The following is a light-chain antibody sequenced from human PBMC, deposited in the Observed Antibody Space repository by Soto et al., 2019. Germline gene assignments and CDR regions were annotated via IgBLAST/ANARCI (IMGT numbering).Light chain of an antibody. CDR2: WAS. J-gene: IGKJ4*01. Sequence: DIVMNQSPDSLAVSLGERATINCKSSQSLLFSSNNKNYLAWYQQKPGQPPKLLIYWASTREYGVPDRFSGSGSGTDITLTINSLQAENVAVYYCQQYYSAPPVLSFGGRTKVEIK. V-gene: IGKV4-1*01. CDR3: QQYYSAPPVLS. CDR1: QSLLFSSNNKNY.